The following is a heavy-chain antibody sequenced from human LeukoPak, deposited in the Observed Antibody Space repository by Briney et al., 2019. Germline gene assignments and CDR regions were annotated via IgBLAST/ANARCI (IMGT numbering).Heavy chain of an antibody. CDR3: ARDPSGSDFDY. V-gene: IGHV3-74*01. CDR1: GFTFSSYW. J-gene: IGHJ4*02. D-gene: IGHD5-12*01. Sequence: GGSLRLSCAASGFTFSSYWMNWVRQAPGKGLVWVSRIASDGSSTTYADSVKGRFSISRDNAKNTLYLQMNSLRVEDTAVYYCARDPSGSDFDYWGQGTLVTVSS. CDR2: IASDGSST.